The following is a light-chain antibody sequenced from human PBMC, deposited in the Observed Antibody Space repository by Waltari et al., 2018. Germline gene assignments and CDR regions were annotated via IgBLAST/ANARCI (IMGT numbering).Light chain of an antibody. CDR1: SSDVGGYAF. CDR3: ISYAGSNNYV. V-gene: IGLV2-8*01. J-gene: IGLJ1*01. CDR2: EVS. Sequence: QSALTQPPSASGSPGQSVTISCTGTSSDVGGYAFVSWYQQHPGKAPKLLICEVSRRPSGVPDRFSGSKSGNTASLTVSGLQAEDEADYYCISYAGSNNYVFGTGTKVTVL.